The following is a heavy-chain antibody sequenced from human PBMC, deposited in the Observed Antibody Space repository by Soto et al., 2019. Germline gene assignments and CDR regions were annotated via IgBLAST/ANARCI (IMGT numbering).Heavy chain of an antibody. CDR1: GGSISSGDYY. Sequence: SETLSLTCTVSGGSISSGDYYWSWIRQPPGKGLEWIGYIYYSGSTNYNPSLKSRVTISVDTSKNQFSLKLSSVTAADTAVYYCARDRYGWRAGSYYYYYGMDVWGQGTTVTVSS. CDR3: ARDRYGWRAGSYYYYYGMDV. D-gene: IGHD6-19*01. CDR2: IYYSGST. V-gene: IGHV4-61*08. J-gene: IGHJ6*02.